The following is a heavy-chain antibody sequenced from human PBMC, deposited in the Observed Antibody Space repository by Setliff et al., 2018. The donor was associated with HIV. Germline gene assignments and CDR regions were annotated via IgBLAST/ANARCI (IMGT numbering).Heavy chain of an antibody. D-gene: IGHD5-12*01. CDR1: GGSLNNYA. CDR2: IIPIFGTT. V-gene: IGHV1-69*05. CDR3: ARDLNDRWLQQYWFFDL. Sequence: SVKVSCKASGGSLNNYAISWVRQAPGQGLEWMGGIIPIFGTTTYAQKFQDRVTITTDESATTFYMELSSLRSEDTALYFCARDLNDRWLQQYWFFDLWGRGTQVTVSS. J-gene: IGHJ2*01.